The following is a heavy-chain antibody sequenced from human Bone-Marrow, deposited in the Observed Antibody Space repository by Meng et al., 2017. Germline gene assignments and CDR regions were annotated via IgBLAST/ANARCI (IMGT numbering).Heavy chain of an antibody. CDR3: ARAPRFGILTGYYPGGKKGGAFDI. J-gene: IGHJ3*02. D-gene: IGHD3-9*01. CDR1: GYTFTGYY. CDR2: INPNSGGT. V-gene: IGHV1-2*02. Sequence: ASVKVSCKASGYTFTGYYMHWVRQAPGQGREWMGWINPNSGGTNYAQKFQGRVTMTRDTSISTAYMELSRLRSDDTAVYYCARAPRFGILTGYYPGGKKGGAFDIWGQGTMVTVSS.